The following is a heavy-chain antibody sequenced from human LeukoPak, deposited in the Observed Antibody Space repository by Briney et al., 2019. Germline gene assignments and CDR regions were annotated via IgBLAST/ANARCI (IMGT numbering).Heavy chain of an antibody. D-gene: IGHD3-3*01. CDR2: ISSSGSTM. V-gene: IGHV3-11*01. J-gene: IGHJ3*02. CDR3: ARDPTYYDFWSGYYRGLGAFDI. Sequence: GGSLRLSCAASGFTFSDYYMSWIRQAPGKGLEWVSYISSSGSTMYYADSLKGRFTISRDNAKNSLLLQMNSLRAEDTAVYYCARDPTYYDFWSGYYRGLGAFDIWGQGTMVTVSS. CDR1: GFTFSDYY.